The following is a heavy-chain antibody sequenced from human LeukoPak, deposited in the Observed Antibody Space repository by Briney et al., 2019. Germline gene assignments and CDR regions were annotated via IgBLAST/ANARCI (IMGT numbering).Heavy chain of an antibody. Sequence: GRSLRLSCAASGFTFSSYGMHWVRQAPCKGLEWVAVISYDGSNKYYADSVKGRFTISRDNSKNTLYLQMNSLRAEDTAVYYCAKERGGWYYGSGSPLGLSIAFDIWGQGTMVTGSS. CDR1: GFTFSSYG. CDR3: AKERGGWYYGSGSPLGLSIAFDI. D-gene: IGHD3-10*01. CDR2: ISYDGSNK. J-gene: IGHJ3*02. V-gene: IGHV3-30*18.